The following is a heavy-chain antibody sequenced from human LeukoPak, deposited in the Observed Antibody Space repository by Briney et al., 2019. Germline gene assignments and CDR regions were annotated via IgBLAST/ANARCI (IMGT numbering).Heavy chain of an antibody. Sequence: SETLSLTCAVYGGSFSGYYWSWIRQPPGKGLEWIGEISHSGSTNYNPSLKSRVTISVDTSKNQFSLKLSSVTAADTAVYYCARRGGSAHSSGAYYFDYWGQGTLVTVSS. D-gene: IGHD6-19*01. CDR3: ARRGGSAHSSGAYYFDY. J-gene: IGHJ4*02. CDR2: ISHSGST. CDR1: GGSFSGYY. V-gene: IGHV4-34*01.